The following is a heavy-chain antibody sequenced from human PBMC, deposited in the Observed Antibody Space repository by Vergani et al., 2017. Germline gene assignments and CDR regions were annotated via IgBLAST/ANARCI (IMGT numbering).Heavy chain of an antibody. CDR2: ISGSRDSI. Sequence: EVQLLESGGGLVQPGGSLRLSCEASGFTFSAHAMSWVRQAPGKGLEWVSTISGSRDSIYYADSVKGRFTISRDNAKNSLYLQMNSLRAEDTAVYYCARDWPWGQGTLVTVSS. J-gene: IGHJ5*02. CDR3: ARDWP. CDR1: GFTFSAHA. V-gene: IGHV3-23*01.